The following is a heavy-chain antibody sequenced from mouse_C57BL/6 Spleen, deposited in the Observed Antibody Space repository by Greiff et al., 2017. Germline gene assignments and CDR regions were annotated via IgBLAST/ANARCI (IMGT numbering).Heavy chain of an antibody. D-gene: IGHD4-1*01. Sequence: QVQLKQSGAELVKPGASVKLSCKASGYTFTSYWMHWVKQRPGQGLEWIGMIHPNSGSTNYNEKFKSKATLTVDKSSSTAYMQLSSLTSEDSAVYYCARGGLGGVFAYWGQGTLVTVSA. CDR1: GYTFTSYW. J-gene: IGHJ3*01. V-gene: IGHV1-64*01. CDR2: IHPNSGST. CDR3: ARGGLGGVFAY.